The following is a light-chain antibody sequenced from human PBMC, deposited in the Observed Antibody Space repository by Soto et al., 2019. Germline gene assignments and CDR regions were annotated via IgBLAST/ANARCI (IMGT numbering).Light chain of an antibody. CDR2: AAS. CDR1: QSISSD. CDR3: QQSYTTPWT. Sequence: DIQMTQSPSSLSASVGDRVTITCRASQSISSDLNWYQQKPGKAPKLLIYAASSLQGGVPSRFSRSRSVTDFTLTISSLQPEDFATYYCQQSYTTPWTFGQGTKVEIK. J-gene: IGKJ1*01. V-gene: IGKV1-39*01.